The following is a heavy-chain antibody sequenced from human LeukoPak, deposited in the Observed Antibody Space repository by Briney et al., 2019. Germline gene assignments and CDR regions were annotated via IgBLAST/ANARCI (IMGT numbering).Heavy chain of an antibody. CDR2: VYDSGST. Sequence: ETSETLSLTCTVSGDSVSSPSYSWGWIRQPPGKGLEFIGSVYDSGSTYDNPSLKSRVTISADTSKNQFSLKLSSVTAADTAVYYCARGLGGWLQFYYFDYWGQGTLVTVSS. J-gene: IGHJ4*02. V-gene: IGHV4-39*07. D-gene: IGHD5-24*01. CDR3: ARGLGGWLQFYYFDY. CDR1: GDSVSSPSYS.